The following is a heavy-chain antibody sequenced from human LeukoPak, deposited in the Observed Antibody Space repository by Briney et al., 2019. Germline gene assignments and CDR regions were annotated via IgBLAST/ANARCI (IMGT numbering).Heavy chain of an antibody. CDR1: GFTFSSYA. CDR3: AKAQWSTVTDLDY. D-gene: IGHD4-17*01. J-gene: IGHJ4*02. V-gene: IGHV3-30*04. Sequence: GVSLRLSCAASGFTFSSYAMHWVRQAPGKGLEWVAVISYDGSNKYYADSVKGRFTISRDNSKNTLYLQMNSLRAEDTAVYYCAKAQWSTVTDLDYWGQGTLVTVSS. CDR2: ISYDGSNK.